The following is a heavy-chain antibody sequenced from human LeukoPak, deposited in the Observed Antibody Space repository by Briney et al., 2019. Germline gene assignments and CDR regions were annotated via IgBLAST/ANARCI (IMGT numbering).Heavy chain of an antibody. V-gene: IGHV3-21*05. Sequence: PGGSLRLSCKVSGFSFSNYGMDWVRQVPGKGLEWLSFIDSSSYTSYADSVKGRFTISRDNAENSLYLQMSSLTVEDTAVHYCATDPNGNPDFDYWGQGTLVTVSS. CDR3: ATDPNGNPDFDY. CDR2: IDSSSYT. J-gene: IGHJ4*02. CDR1: GFSFSNYG. D-gene: IGHD2-8*01.